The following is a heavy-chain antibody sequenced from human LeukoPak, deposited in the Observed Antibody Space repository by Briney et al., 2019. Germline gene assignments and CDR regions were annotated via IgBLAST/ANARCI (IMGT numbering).Heavy chain of an antibody. CDR2: ISSSSSYI. J-gene: IGHJ4*02. D-gene: IGHD6-19*01. Sequence: PGGSLRLSCAASGFTFSSYWMNWVRQAPGKGLEWVSSISSSSSYIYYADSVKGRFTISRDNAKNSLYLQMNSLRAEDTAVYYCARDLEYSSGWYGGDIDYWGQGTLVTVSS. V-gene: IGHV3-21*01. CDR1: GFTFSSYW. CDR3: ARDLEYSSGWYGGDIDY.